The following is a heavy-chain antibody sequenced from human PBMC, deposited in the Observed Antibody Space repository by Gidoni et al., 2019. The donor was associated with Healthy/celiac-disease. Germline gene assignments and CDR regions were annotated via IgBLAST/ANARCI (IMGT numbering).Heavy chain of an antibody. CDR1: GYTFTSYA. CDR2: INAGNGNT. Sequence: QVQLVQSGAEVKKPGASVKVSCQASGYTFTSYAMHWVRQAPGQRLEWMGWINAGNGNTKYSQKFQGRVTITRDTSASTAYMELSSLRSEDTAVYYCARTSMIGVVNGWFDPWGQGTLVTVSS. J-gene: IGHJ5*02. D-gene: IGHD3-22*01. V-gene: IGHV1-3*01. CDR3: ARTSMIGVVNGWFDP.